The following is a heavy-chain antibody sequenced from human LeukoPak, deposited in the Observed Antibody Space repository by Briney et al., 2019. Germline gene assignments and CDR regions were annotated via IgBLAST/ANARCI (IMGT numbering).Heavy chain of an antibody. Sequence: ASVKVSRKASGYTFTSYDINWVRQATGQGLEWMGWMNPNSGNTGYAQKFQGRVTMTRNTSISTAYMELSSLRSEDTAVYYCARGLRLRLGDRWGYYFDYWGQGTLVTVSS. CDR1: GYTFTSYD. CDR3: ARGLRLRLGDRWGYYFDY. V-gene: IGHV1-8*01. CDR2: MNPNSGNT. D-gene: IGHD3-16*01. J-gene: IGHJ4*02.